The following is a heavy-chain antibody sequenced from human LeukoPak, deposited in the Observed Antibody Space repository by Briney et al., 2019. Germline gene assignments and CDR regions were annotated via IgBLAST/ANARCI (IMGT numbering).Heavy chain of an antibody. J-gene: IGHJ4*02. V-gene: IGHV3-7*01. CDR1: GFTFSSYW. Sequence: GGSLRLSCAASGFTFSSYWMSWVRQAPGKGLEWVANIKRDGSEKYYVDSVKGRFTISRDNAKNSLYLQMNSLRAEDTAVYYCARDLGDYIWGSYRYFDYWGQGTLVTVSS. CDR2: IKRDGSEK. D-gene: IGHD3-16*02. CDR3: ARDLGDYIWGSYRYFDY.